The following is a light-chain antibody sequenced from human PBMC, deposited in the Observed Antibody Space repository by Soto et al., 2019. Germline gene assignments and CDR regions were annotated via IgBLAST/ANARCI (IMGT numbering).Light chain of an antibody. V-gene: IGLV2-14*01. Sequence: QSVLTQPASVSGSPGQSSAISCTGTSSDVGGYNYVSWYQQHPDKAPKLIIYDVGDRPSGVSDRFSGSKSGNTASLTISGLQAEDEAHYYCTSYTSSSTYVFGTGTKVTVL. J-gene: IGLJ1*01. CDR2: DVG. CDR3: TSYTSSSTYV. CDR1: SSDVGGYNY.